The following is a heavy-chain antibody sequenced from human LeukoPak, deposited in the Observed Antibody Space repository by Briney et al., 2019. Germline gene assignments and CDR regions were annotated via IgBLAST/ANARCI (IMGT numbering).Heavy chain of an antibody. CDR1: GFTSTIYA. CDR3: AKDFSTYVSKDFDC. Sequence: PGGSLRLICAASGFTSTIYAMTWVRQAPGKGLEWVSTISGSGDSTYYADSVKGRFTISRDNSKNTLFLQVNSLRAEDTAVYYCAKDFSTYVSKDFDCWGQGTLVTVSS. V-gene: IGHV3-23*01. J-gene: IGHJ4*02. CDR2: ISGSGDST. D-gene: IGHD3-10*02.